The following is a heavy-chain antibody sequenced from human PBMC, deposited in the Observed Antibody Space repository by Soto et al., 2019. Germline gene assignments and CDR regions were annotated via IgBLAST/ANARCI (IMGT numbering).Heavy chain of an antibody. CDR1: GFTFSSYG. D-gene: IGHD3-3*01. CDR3: AKDQNEGITIFGVVN. J-gene: IGHJ4*02. Sequence: PGGSLRLSCAASGFTFSSYGMHWVRQAPGKGLEWVAVISDDGSNKYYADSVKGRFTISRDNSKNTLYLQMNSLRAEDTAVYYCAKDQNEGITIFGVVNWGQGTLVTVSS. CDR2: ISDDGSNK. V-gene: IGHV3-30*18.